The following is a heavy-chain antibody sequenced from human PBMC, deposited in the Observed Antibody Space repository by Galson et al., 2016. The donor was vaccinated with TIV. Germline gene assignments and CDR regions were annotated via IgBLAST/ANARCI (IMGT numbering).Heavy chain of an antibody. D-gene: IGHD5-18*01. CDR3: AKVQRGVLDSYYFDY. CDR1: GDTYTNNG. Sequence: SVKVSCKASGDTYTNNGISWIRQAPGKGLEWMGWISGYNGITKSAQRFKGRVTITTDTSTNTAYMELRSLRSDDTAVYYCAKVQRGVLDSYYFDYWGQGTPVTVSS. J-gene: IGHJ4*02. V-gene: IGHV1-18*04. CDR2: ISGYNGIT.